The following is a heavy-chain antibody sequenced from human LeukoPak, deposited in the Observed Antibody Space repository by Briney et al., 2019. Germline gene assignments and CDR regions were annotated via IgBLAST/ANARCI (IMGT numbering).Heavy chain of an antibody. CDR3: ARDRYDRSGYYDY. CDR2: ISSSSSYI. D-gene: IGHD3-22*01. J-gene: IGHJ4*02. V-gene: IGHV3-21*01. CDR1: GFTLSSYS. Sequence: GGSLRLSCAASGFTLSSYSMNWVRQAPGKGLEWVSSISSSSSYIRYTDSVKGRFTISRDNTKKSLYLQMNSLRAEDTAVYYCARDRYDRSGYYDYWGQGTLVTVSS.